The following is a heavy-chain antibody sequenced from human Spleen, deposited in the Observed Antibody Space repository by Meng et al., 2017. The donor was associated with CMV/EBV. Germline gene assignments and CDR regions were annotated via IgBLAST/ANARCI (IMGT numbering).Heavy chain of an antibody. CDR1: GYTFTSYD. V-gene: IGHV1-8*03. CDR2: MNPNSGNT. CDR3: ATKRAENDY. J-gene: IGHJ4*02. Sequence: RVSCKASGYTFTSYDINWVRQATGKGLEWMGWMNPNSGNTGYAQKFQGRVTITRNTSISTAYMELSSLRSEDTAVYYCATKRAENDYWGQGTLVTVSS.